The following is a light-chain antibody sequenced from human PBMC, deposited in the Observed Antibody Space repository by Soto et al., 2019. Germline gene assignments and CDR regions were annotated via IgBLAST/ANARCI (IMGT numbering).Light chain of an antibody. Sequence: EIVLTQSPATLSLSPGERATLSCRASQSVSSYLAWYQQKPGQAPRLLIYDAFNRAAGIPARFSGSVSGTDFTLTISSLEPEDFAVYYCQHRSNWPITFGQGTRLEIK. V-gene: IGKV3-11*01. J-gene: IGKJ5*01. CDR1: QSVSSY. CDR2: DAF. CDR3: QHRSNWPIT.